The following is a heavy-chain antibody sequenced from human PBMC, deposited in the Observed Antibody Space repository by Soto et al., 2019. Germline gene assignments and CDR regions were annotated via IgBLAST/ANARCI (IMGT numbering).Heavy chain of an antibody. Sequence: SETLSLTCTVSGGSISSSNYYWGWIRQPPGKGLEWIGSIYYSGSTYYNPSLKSRVTISVDTPKNQFSLKLSSVTAADTAVYYCARGPIGYMDVWGKGTTVTVSS. CDR1: GGSISSSNYY. CDR3: ARGPIGYMDV. V-gene: IGHV4-39*07. CDR2: IYYSGST. J-gene: IGHJ6*03.